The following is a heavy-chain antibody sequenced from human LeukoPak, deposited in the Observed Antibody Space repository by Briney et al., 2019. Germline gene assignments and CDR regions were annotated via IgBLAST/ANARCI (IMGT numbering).Heavy chain of an antibody. CDR3: ARGELDIVVVVAASFLLDV. D-gene: IGHD2-15*01. V-gene: IGHV4-34*01. CDR2: INHSGST. Sequence: SETLSLTCAVYGGSFSGYYWSWIRQPPGKGLEWIGEINHSGSTNYNPSLKSRVTISVDTSKNQFSLKLSSVTAADTAVYYCARGELDIVVVVAASFLLDVWGKGTTVTVSS. CDR1: GGSFSGYY. J-gene: IGHJ6*04.